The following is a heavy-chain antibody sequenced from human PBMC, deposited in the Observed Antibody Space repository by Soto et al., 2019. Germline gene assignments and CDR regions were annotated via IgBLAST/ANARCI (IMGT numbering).Heavy chain of an antibody. CDR3: ARGVPTYYYDSSGYLFDY. CDR1: GYTFTSYA. D-gene: IGHD3-22*01. Sequence: ASVKVSCKXSGYTFTSYAMHWVRQAPGQRPEWMGWINAGNGNTKYSQKFQGRVTITRDTSASTAYMELSSLRPEDTAVYYCARGVPTYYYDSSGYLFDYWGQGTLVTVSS. J-gene: IGHJ4*02. V-gene: IGHV1-3*01. CDR2: INAGNGNT.